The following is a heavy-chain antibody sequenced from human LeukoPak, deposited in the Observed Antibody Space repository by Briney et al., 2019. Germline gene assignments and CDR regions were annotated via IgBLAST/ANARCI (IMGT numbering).Heavy chain of an antibody. Sequence: SETLSLTCTVSGGSITSSGYHWGWIRQPPGKGLEWIGSSYYSGSTYNNPSLKSRVTISVGTSKNQFSLKLSSVTAADTAVYYCARLAHGINFMYWYFDLWGRGTPVTVSS. V-gene: IGHV4-39*01. J-gene: IGHJ2*01. D-gene: IGHD3-10*01. CDR3: ARLAHGINFMYWYFDL. CDR2: SYYSGST. CDR1: GGSITSSGYH.